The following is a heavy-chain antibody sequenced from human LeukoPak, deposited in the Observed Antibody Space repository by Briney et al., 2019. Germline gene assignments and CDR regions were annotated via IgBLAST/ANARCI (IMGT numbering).Heavy chain of an antibody. CDR2: INHSGST. D-gene: IGHD2-8*01. V-gene: IGHV4-34*01. CDR1: GGSISGYY. J-gene: IGHJ4*02. Sequence: SETLSLTCTVSGGSISGYYWSWIRQPPGKGLEWIGEINHSGSTNYNPSLKSRVTISVDTSKNQFSLKLSSVTAADTAVYYCARAVEDCTNGVCYFDYWGQGTLVTVSS. CDR3: ARAVEDCTNGVCYFDY.